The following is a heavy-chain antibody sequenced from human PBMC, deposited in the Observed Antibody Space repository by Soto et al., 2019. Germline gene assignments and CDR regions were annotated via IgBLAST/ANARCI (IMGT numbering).Heavy chain of an antibody. V-gene: IGHV4-30-4*01. J-gene: IGHJ6*02. CDR2: IYYSGST. Sequence: QVQLQESGPGLVKPSQTLSLTCTVSGGSISSGDYYWTWIRQPPGKGLEWIGYIYYSGSTYYNPSLKSRVTISVDTSKNPFSLKLSSVTAADTAVYYCARDVSRYYGMDVWGQGTTVTVSS. CDR3: ARDVSRYYGMDV. CDR1: GGSISSGDYY.